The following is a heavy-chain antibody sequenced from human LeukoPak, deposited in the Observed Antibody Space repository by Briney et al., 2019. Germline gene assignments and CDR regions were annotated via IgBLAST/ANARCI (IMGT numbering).Heavy chain of an antibody. CDR1: GFTFSDFW. J-gene: IGHJ5*02. CDR2: IKEDGSEK. V-gene: IGHV3-7*03. Sequence: GGSLRLSRAASGFTFSDFWMSWVRQAPGKGLEWVANIKEDGSEKNCVDSVKGRFTISRDNAKNSLYLQMNSLRAEDTAVYYCARDAKWFDPWGQGILVTVSS. CDR3: ARDAKWFDP.